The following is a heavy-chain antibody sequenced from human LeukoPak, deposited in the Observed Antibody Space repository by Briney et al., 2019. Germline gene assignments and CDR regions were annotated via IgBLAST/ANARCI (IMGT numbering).Heavy chain of an antibody. V-gene: IGHV1-24*01. J-gene: IGHJ4*02. D-gene: IGHD6-6*01. CDR1: GYTLTELS. CDR2: FDPEDGET. Sequence: ASVKVSFTVSGYTLTELSMHWVRQAPGKGLEWMGGFDPEDGETIYAQKFQGRVTMTEDTSTDTAYMELSSLRSEDTAVYYCASGGIAARRGDYWGQGTLVTVSS. CDR3: ASGGIAARRGDY.